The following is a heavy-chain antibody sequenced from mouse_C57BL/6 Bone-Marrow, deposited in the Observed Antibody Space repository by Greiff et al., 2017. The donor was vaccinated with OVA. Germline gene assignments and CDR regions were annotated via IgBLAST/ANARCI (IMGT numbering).Heavy chain of an antibody. CDR3: TTTGSSHYYAMDY. CDR2: IDPENGDT. V-gene: IGHV14-4*01. D-gene: IGHD1-1*01. CDR1: GFNIKDYY. J-gene: IGHJ4*01. Sequence: EVQLQQSGAELVRPGASVKLSCTASGFNIKDYYMHWVKQRPEQGLEWIGWIDPENGDTEYASKFQGKATITADTSSNTAYLQLSSLTSEDTAVYYCTTTGSSHYYAMDYWGQGTSVTVSS.